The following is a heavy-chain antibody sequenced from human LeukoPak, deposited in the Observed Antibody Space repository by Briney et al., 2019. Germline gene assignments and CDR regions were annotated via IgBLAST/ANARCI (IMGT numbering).Heavy chain of an antibody. J-gene: IGHJ6*02. D-gene: IGHD6-6*01. V-gene: IGHV4-30-2*01. CDR3: ARASRPTSSSSHYYGMDV. CDR2: IYHSGST. Sequence: SQTLSLTCAVSGGSISSGGYSWSWVRQPPGKGLEWIGFIYHSGSTYYNPSLKSRVTISVDTSKNQFSLKLSSVTAADTAVYYCARASRPTSSSSHYYGMDVWGQGTTVTVSS. CDR1: GGSISSGGYS.